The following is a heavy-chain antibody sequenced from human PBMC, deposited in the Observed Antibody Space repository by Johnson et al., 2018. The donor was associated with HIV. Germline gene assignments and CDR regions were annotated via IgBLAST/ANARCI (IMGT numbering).Heavy chain of an antibody. CDR2: ISWNGGST. J-gene: IGHJ3*02. V-gene: IGHV3-9*01. CDR1: GFTFDDYA. Sequence: EVQLVESGGGLVQPGGSLRLSCAASGFTFDDYAMHWVRQAPGKGLEWVSGISWNGGSTGYADSVKGRFTISRDNAKNSLYLQMNSLRAEDTALYYCAKDMWSISSFYDIWGQGTMVTVSS. CDR3: AKDMWSISSFYDI. D-gene: IGHD6-6*01.